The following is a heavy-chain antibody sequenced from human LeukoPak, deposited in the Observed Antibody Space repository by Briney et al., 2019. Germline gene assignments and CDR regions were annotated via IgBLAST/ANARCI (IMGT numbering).Heavy chain of an antibody. CDR1: GGSISSGDYY. J-gene: IGHJ4*02. CDR2: IYYSGST. D-gene: IGHD1-20*01. CDR3: ARHANWNADY. Sequence: SETLSLTCTVSGGSISSGDYYWSWIRQPPGKGLEWIGSIYYSGSTYYNPSLKSRVTISVDTSKNQFSLKLSSVTAADTAVYYCARHANWNADYWGQGTLVTVSS. V-gene: IGHV4-39*01.